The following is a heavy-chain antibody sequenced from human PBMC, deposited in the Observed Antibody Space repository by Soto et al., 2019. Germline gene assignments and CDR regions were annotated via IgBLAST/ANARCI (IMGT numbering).Heavy chain of an antibody. Sequence: QVQLVQSGAEVKKPGSSVKVSCKASRDTFSSYTISWVRQAPGQGLEWMGGIVPIYAAANYAQKFQGRVTIPADKSTSTVYMELPTLRSEDTAVYYCARGATMAWSSYYAMDVWGQGTTVTVSS. CDR3: ARGATMAWSSYYAMDV. V-gene: IGHV1-69*06. CDR1: RDTFSSYT. J-gene: IGHJ6*02. CDR2: IVPIYAAA. D-gene: IGHD3-10*01.